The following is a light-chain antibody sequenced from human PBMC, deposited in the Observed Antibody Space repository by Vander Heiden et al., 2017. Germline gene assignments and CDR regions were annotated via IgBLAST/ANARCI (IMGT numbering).Light chain of an antibody. Sequence: IQLTPSPSSLSASVGDRVTITCRASQGISSYFDWYQQKPGKAPKLLIYAASTLKRAVQRRFSGSGAGTDFTLTMRRQQNEDFDTYHTHHLTIFFFGHGTKVDIK. V-gene: IGKV1-9*01. CDR1: QGISSY. CDR2: AAS. CDR3: HHLTIFF. J-gene: IGKJ3*01.